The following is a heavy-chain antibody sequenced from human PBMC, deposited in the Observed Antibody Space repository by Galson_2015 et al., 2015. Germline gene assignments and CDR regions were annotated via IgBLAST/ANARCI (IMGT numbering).Heavy chain of an antibody. Sequence: SLRLSCAASGFTFSSYAMSWVRQAPGKGLEWVSAISGSGGSTYYADSVKGRFTISRVNSKNKLYLQMNSLRAEDTAVYYCAKDENYGDCSIAQYFQHRCQGTLVTVSS. D-gene: IGHD4-17*01. CDR2: ISGSGGST. V-gene: IGHV3-23*01. CDR3: AKDENYGDCSIAQYFQH. CDR1: GFTFSSYA. J-gene: IGHJ1*01.